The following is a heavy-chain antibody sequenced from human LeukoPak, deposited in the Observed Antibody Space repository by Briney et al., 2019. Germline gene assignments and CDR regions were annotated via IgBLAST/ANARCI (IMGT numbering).Heavy chain of an antibody. CDR1: GFSINNGYY. D-gene: IGHD5-24*01. Sequence: SETLSLTCTVSGFSINNGYYWGWIRQPPGKGLEWVGTIYHSGTTYYNPSLKSRVTISVDTSKNQFSLRLSSVTAADTAVYYCARYHGYNNFDYWGQGTLVTVSS. CDR3: ARYHGYNNFDY. V-gene: IGHV4-38-2*02. CDR2: IYHSGTT. J-gene: IGHJ4*02.